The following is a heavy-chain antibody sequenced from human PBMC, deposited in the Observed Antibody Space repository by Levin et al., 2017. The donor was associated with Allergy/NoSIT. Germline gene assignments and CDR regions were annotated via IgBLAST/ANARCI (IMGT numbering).Heavy chain of an antibody. CDR1: GFTFSSYA. D-gene: IGHD6-19*01. CDR2: ISGSGGST. J-gene: IGHJ4*02. Sequence: PGESLKISCAASGFTFSSYAMSWVRQAPGKGLEWVSAISGSGGSTYYADSVKGRFTISRDNSKNTLYLQMNSLRAEDTAVYYCAKEGSGGWYESVYYFDYWGQGTLVTVSS. CDR3: AKEGSGGWYESVYYFDY. V-gene: IGHV3-23*01.